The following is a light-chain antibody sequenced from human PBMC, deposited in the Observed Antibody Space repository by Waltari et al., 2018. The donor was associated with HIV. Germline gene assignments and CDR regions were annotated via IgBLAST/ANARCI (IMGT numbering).Light chain of an antibody. J-gene: IGLJ2*01. V-gene: IGLV2-23*02. CDR1: SSDVGSYNL. CDR3: CSYAGVDTPVV. Sequence: QSALTQPASMSGSSPGQSITISCSGTSSDVGSYNLVSWYQQHPVKVPKLIIYEVTKRPSDVSNRFSASKSGDTASLTISGLQPEDEADYYCCSYAGVDTPVVFGGGTKLTVL. CDR2: EVT.